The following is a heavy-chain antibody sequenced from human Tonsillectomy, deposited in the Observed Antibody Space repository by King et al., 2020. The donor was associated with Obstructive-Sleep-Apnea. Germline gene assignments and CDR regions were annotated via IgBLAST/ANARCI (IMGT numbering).Heavy chain of an antibody. CDR2: VYYSGST. D-gene: IGHD5-24*01. J-gene: IGHJ5*02. Sequence: QLQESGPGLVKPSETLSLTCTVSGGSISSFYWCWIRQPPGKGLEWIGNVYYSGSTNYNPSLKSRVTISINTSKNQFSLKVRSVTAADTAVYYCASDPRMGYNYFDPWGQGTLVTVSS. CDR1: GGSISSFY. V-gene: IGHV4-59*01. CDR3: ASDPRMGYNYFDP.